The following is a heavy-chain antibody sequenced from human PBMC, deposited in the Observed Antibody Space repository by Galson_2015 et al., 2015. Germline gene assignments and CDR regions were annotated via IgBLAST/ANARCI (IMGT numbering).Heavy chain of an antibody. CDR1: GFTFSSYD. V-gene: IGHV3-48*03. CDR3: ARGITMILYDAFDI. CDR2: ISSSGSTI. D-gene: IGHD3-22*01. J-gene: IGHJ3*02. Sequence: SLRLSCAASGFTFSSYDMNWVRQAPGKGLEWVSYISSSGSTIYYADSVKGRFTISRDNAKNSLYLQMNSLRAEDTAVYYCARGITMILYDAFDIWGQGRMVTVSS.